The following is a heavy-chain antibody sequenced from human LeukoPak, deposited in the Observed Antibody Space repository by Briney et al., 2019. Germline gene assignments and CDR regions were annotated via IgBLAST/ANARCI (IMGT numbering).Heavy chain of an antibody. Sequence: SETLSLTCTVSGGSLSYYYWSWIRQPPGKGLEWIGYIYYSGRTNYNPTLKSRVTISVDTSKNQFSLTLSSVTAADTAVYYCARVARCTSCFDVDYWGQRTLVTVSS. CDR1: GGSLSYYY. CDR2: IYYSGRT. D-gene: IGHD2-2*01. V-gene: IGHV4-59*08. J-gene: IGHJ4*02. CDR3: ARVARCTSCFDVDY.